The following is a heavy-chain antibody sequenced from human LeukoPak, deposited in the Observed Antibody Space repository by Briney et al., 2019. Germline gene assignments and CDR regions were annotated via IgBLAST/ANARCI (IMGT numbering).Heavy chain of an antibody. D-gene: IGHD2-15*01. J-gene: IGHJ4*02. CDR3: ARGRHCSGGSCYLDY. CDR1: GYTFSGYY. V-gene: IGHV1-2*02. CDR2: INPNSGGT. Sequence: ASVKVSCKASGYTFSGYYMNWVRQAPGQGLEWMGWINPNSGGTNYAQKFQGRITMTRDTSISTVYMELSRLTSDDTAVYYCARGRHCSGGSCYLDYWGQGTLVTVS.